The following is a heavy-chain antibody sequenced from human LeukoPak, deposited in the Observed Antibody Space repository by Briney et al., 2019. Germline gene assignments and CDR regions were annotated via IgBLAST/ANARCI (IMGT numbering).Heavy chain of an antibody. CDR3: PLTTVTLFDY. CDR2: ISYDGSNK. Sequence: PGRSLRLSCAASGFTFSSYAMHWVRQAPGKGLEWVAVISYDGSNKYYADSVKGRFTISRDNSKNTLYLQMNSLRAEDTAVYYCPLTTVTLFDYWGQGTLVTASS. D-gene: IGHD4-17*01. J-gene: IGHJ4*02. V-gene: IGHV3-30*04. CDR1: GFTFSSYA.